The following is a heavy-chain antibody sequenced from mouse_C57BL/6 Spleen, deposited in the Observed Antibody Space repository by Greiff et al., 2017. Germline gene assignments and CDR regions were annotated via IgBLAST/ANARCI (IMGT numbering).Heavy chain of an antibody. V-gene: IGHV1-81*01. CDR2: FYPRSGNT. D-gene: IGHD2-1*01. J-gene: IGHJ4*01. CDR3: ERGEVGNYVRYAVDY. CDR1: GYTFTSYG. Sequence: QVQLQQSGAELARPGASVKLSCKASGYTFTSYGISWVKQRTGQGLEWIGEFYPRSGNTYYNEKFKGKATLTADKSSSTAYMELRSLTSESSAVYVCERGEVGNYVRYAVDYWGQGTTVTVSA.